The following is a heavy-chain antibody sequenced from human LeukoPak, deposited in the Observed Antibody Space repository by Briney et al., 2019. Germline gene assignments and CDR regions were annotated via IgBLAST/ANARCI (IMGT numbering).Heavy chain of an antibody. V-gene: IGHV4-61*01. CDR2: IYYSGST. CDR1: GGSVSSGSYY. J-gene: IGHJ4*02. D-gene: IGHD3-9*01. Sequence: PSETLSLTCTVSGGSVSSGSYYWGWIRQPPGKGLEWIGYIYYSGSTNYNPSLKSRVTISVDTSKNQFSLKLSSVTAADTAVYYCARVTGYSYYFDYWGQGTLVTVSS. CDR3: ARVTGYSYYFDY.